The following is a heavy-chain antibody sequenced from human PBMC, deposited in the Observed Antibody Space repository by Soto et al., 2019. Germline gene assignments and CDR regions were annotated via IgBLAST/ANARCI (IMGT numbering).Heavy chain of an antibody. CDR3: ARDGPWLPYNWFDP. CDR1: GGTFSSYT. J-gene: IGHJ5*02. CDR2: IIPILGIA. Sequence: ASVKVSCKASGGTFSSYTISWVRQAPGQGLEWMGRIIPILGIANYAQKFQGRVTITADKSTSTAYMELSSLRSEDTAVYYCARDGPWLPYNWFDPWGQGTLVTVSS. D-gene: IGHD5-12*01. V-gene: IGHV1-69*04.